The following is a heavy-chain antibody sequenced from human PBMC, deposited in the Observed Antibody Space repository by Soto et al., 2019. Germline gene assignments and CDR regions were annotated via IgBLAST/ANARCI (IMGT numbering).Heavy chain of an antibody. CDR2: FDPEDGET. CDR1: GYTLTELS. J-gene: IGHJ6*03. CDR3: ATEVKAGYYHQPYYYYYRDV. Sequence: VKVSCKVSGYTLTELSMHWVRQAPGKGLEWMGGFDPEDGETIYAQKFQGRVTVTEDTSTDTAYMELSSLRSEDTAVYYCATEVKAGYYHQPYYYYYRDVWGKGTTVTVSS. D-gene: IGHD3-22*01. V-gene: IGHV1-24*01.